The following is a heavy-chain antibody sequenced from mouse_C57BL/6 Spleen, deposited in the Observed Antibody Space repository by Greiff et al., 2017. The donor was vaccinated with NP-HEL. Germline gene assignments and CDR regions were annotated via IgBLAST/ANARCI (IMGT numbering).Heavy chain of an antibody. CDR1: GYTFTSYW. V-gene: IGHV1-52*01. D-gene: IGHD1-1*01. CDR2: IDPSDSET. J-gene: IGHJ4*01. CDR3: ARGGGSSWYAMDY. Sequence: QVHVKQSGAELVRPGSSVKLSCKASGYTFTSYWMHWVKQRPIQGLEWIGNIDPSDSETHYNQKFKDKATLTVDKSSSTAYMQLSSLTSEDSAVYYCARGGGSSWYAMDYWGQGTSVTVSS.